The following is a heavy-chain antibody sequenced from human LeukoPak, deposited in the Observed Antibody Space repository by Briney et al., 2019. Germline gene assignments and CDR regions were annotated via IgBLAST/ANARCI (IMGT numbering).Heavy chain of an antibody. J-gene: IGHJ6*03. CDR3: ARDGDTVLTRGYYYYMDV. CDR1: GFTFSSYG. V-gene: IGHV3-23*01. D-gene: IGHD4-23*01. CDR2: ISGSGGST. Sequence: GGSLRLSCAASGFTFSSYGMSWVRQAPGKGLEWVSAISGSGGSTYYADSVKGRFTISRDNSKNTLYLQMNSLRAEDTALYYCARDGDTVLTRGYYYYMDVWGKGTTVTVSS.